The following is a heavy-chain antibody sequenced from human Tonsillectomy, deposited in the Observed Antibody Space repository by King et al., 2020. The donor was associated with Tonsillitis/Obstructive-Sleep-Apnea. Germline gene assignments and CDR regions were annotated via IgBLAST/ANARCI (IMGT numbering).Heavy chain of an antibody. J-gene: IGHJ3*02. CDR3: AASAYYDCWSGYYDAFDI. CDR2: IVVGSGNT. CDR1: GFTFTSSA. V-gene: IGHV1-58*01. D-gene: IGHD3-3*01. Sequence: QLVQSGPEVKKPGTSVKVSCKASGFTFTSSAVQWVRQARGQRLEWIGWIVVGSGNTNYAQKFQERVTITRDMSTSTAYMELSSLRSEDTAVYYCAASAYYDCWSGYYDAFDIWGQGTMVTVSS.